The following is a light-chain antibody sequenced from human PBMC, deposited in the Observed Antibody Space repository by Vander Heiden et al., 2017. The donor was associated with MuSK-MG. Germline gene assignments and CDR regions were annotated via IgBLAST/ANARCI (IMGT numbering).Light chain of an antibody. Sequence: QPVLTQPPSVYGAPGQRVIICCTGSTSNIGAGFDAFWYQHLPGAGPTRLIYDNNNRPSWVPDRFSGSRSGTSASLAITGLQAEDEAYYYCQSSDSSVSDAVVFGGGTKLTVL. J-gene: IGLJ2*01. CDR1: TSNIGAGFD. CDR2: DNN. CDR3: QSSDSSVSDAVV. V-gene: IGLV1-40*01.